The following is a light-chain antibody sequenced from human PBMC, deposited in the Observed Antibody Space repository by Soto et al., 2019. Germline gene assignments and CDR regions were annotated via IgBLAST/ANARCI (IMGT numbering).Light chain of an antibody. CDR3: QQYDNLPLT. CDR1: QSVGSN. V-gene: IGKV3-15*01. CDR2: GAS. Sequence: ERVMTQSPATLSVSPGERATLSCRASQSVGSNLAWYQQKPGQAPRLLIFGASSRATGVPARFSGSGSGTEFTLTINSLQSEDFAVYFCQQYDNLPLTFGPGPKVDIK. J-gene: IGKJ3*01.